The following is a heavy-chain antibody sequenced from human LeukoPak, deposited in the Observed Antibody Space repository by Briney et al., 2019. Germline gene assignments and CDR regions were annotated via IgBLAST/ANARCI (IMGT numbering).Heavy chain of an antibody. CDR2: INHSGST. CDR3: ARALYKLVPDY. D-gene: IGHD6-13*01. V-gene: IGHV4-34*01. Sequence: LETLSLTCAVYGGSFSGYYWSWIRQPPGKGLEWIGEINHSGSTNYNPSLKSRVTISVATSKNQFSLKLSSVTAADTAVYYCARALYKLVPDYWGQGTLVTVSS. J-gene: IGHJ4*02. CDR1: GGSFSGYY.